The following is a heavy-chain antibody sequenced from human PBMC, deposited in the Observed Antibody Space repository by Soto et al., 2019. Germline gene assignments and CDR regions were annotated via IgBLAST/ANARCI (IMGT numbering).Heavy chain of an antibody. Sequence: EVQLVESGGGLVQPGGSLRLSCAASGFTFSSYEMNWVRQAPGKGLEWVSYISSSGSTIYYADSVKGRFTISRDNAKNSLYLQMNSLRAEDTAVYYCARAGYYDSSGYRLRGFDYWGQGTLVTVSS. J-gene: IGHJ4*02. CDR3: ARAGYYDSSGYRLRGFDY. CDR1: GFTFSSYE. V-gene: IGHV3-48*03. D-gene: IGHD3-22*01. CDR2: ISSSGSTI.